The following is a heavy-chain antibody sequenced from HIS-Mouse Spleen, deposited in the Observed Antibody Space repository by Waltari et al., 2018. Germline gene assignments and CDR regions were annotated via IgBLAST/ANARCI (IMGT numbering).Heavy chain of an antibody. J-gene: IGHJ2*01. CDR3: AREIPYSRSWYDWYFDL. Sequence: QLQLQESGPGLVKPSETLSLTCTVSGGSIRSSSYYWGWIRQPPGKGLEWIGSIYYSGSTYYNPSLKSRVTISVDTSKNQFSLKLSSVTAADTAVYYCAREIPYSRSWYDWYFDLWGRGTLVTVSS. CDR1: GGSIRSSSYY. CDR2: IYYSGST. V-gene: IGHV4-39*07. D-gene: IGHD6-13*01.